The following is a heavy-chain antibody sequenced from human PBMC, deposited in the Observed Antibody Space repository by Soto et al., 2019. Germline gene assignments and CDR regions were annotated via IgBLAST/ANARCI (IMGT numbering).Heavy chain of an antibody. CDR2: VSDNGGSRGGT. CDR3: SKATSFYFDNSALLFS. D-gene: IGHD3-22*01. CDR1: GFMFNNSA. J-gene: IGHJ5*02. V-gene: IGHV3-23*01. Sequence: GGSLRLSCKASGFMFNNSAMTWVRQAPGQGLQWVASVSDNGGSRGGTYYADSVKGRFTISRDNSRNTVSLQLTNLRVDDTAVYYCSKATSFYFDNSALLFSWGQGTLVTVSS.